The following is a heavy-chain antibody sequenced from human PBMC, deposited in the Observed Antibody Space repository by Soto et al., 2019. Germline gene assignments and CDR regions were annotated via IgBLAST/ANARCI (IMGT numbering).Heavy chain of an antibody. Sequence: GGSLRLSCAASGFTFSSYSMNWVLQAPGKGLEWVSSISSSSSYIYYADSVKGRFTISRDNAKNSLYLQMNSLRAEDTAVYYCARDRGRFLEWLLNGFDYWGQGTLVTVSS. CDR1: GFTFSSYS. V-gene: IGHV3-21*01. CDR2: ISSSSSYI. J-gene: IGHJ4*02. D-gene: IGHD3-3*01. CDR3: ARDRGRFLEWLLNGFDY.